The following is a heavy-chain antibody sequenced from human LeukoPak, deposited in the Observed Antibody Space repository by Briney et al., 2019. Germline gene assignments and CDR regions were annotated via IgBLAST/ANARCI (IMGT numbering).Heavy chain of an antibody. CDR2: SDPEDGET. V-gene: IGHV1-24*01. J-gene: IGHJ6*03. Sequence: SVKVSCKVSGSTVTELSMHWVRQAPGKGLEWMGGSDPEDGETIYAQKFQGRVTMTEDTSTDTAYMELSSLRSEDTAVYYCAALTTEYSGSYPYHMDVWGKGTTVTVSS. D-gene: IGHD1-26*01. CDR3: AALTTEYSGSYPYHMDV. CDR1: GSTVTELS.